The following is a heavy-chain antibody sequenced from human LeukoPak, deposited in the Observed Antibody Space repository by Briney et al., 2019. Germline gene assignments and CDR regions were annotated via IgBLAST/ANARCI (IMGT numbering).Heavy chain of an antibody. V-gene: IGHV3-30-3*01. CDR2: ISYDGSNK. CDR3: ARDSHSGYYSNYFDY. CDR1: GFTFSGYA. J-gene: IGHJ4*02. D-gene: IGHD3-22*01. Sequence: GGSLRLSCAASGFTFSGYAMHWVRQAPGKGLEWVAVISYDGSNKYYADSVKGRFTISRDNSKNTLYLQMNSLRAEDTAVYYCARDSHSGYYSNYFDYWGQGTLVTVSS.